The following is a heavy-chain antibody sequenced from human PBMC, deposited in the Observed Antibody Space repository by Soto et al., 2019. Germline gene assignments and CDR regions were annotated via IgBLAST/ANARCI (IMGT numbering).Heavy chain of an antibody. CDR3: SAQRDYYYGMDV. V-gene: IGHV3-23*01. D-gene: IGHD6-25*01. J-gene: IGHJ6*02. CDR2: ISGSGGST. CDR1: GFTFSSYA. Sequence: HPGGSLRLSCAASGFTFSSYAMSWVRQAPGKGLEWVSAISGSGGSTYYADSVKGRFTISRDNSKNTLYLQMNSLRAEDTAVYYCSAQRDYYYGMDVWGQGTTVTVSS.